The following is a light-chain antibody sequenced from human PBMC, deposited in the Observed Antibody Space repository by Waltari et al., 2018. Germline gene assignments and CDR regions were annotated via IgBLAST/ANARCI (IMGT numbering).Light chain of an antibody. J-gene: IGLJ2*01. V-gene: IGLV2-14*01. CDR1: SSDVGGYNY. Sequence: QSALTQPASVSGSPGQSITISCTGTSSDVGGYNYVSWYQQHPGKAPKLIIYAVSNRPAAVSSRFSGSKSGNTASLTISGLQAEDEADYYCSSYTSSSTLVVFGGGTKLTVL. CDR2: AVS. CDR3: SSYTSSSTLVV.